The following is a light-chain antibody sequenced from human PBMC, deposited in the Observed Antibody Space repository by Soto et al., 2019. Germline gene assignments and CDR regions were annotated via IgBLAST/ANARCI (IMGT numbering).Light chain of an antibody. J-gene: IGLJ1*01. CDR2: EVN. V-gene: IGLV2-14*01. Sequence: QSVLTQPASVSGSPGQSITISCTGTPSDVGDYDFVSWYQHHPAKAPKVIIFEVNKRPSGVSTRFSGSKSGNTASLTISGLQAEDEADYFCSSYTTAGTMYVFGSGTKVTVL. CDR3: SSYTTAGTMYV. CDR1: PSDVGDYDF.